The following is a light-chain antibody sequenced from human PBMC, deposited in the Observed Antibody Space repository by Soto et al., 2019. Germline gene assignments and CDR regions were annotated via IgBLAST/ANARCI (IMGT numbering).Light chain of an antibody. CDR1: SSDLASYNY. J-gene: IGLJ3*02. V-gene: IGLV2-23*02. CDR2: EVT. Sequence: QSALTQPASVSGSPGQSITISCTGTSSDLASYNYVSWYQHHPGKAPKLMIYEVTKRPSGVSTRFSGSRSGNTASLTISGLQAEDEADYYCSSYADSSTYVFGRGTKLTVL. CDR3: SSYADSSTYV.